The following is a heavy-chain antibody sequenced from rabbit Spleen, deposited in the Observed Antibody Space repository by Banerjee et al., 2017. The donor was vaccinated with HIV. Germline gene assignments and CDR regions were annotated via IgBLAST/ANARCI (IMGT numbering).Heavy chain of an antibody. CDR2: IDSGSSGFT. V-gene: IGHV1S40*01. Sequence: QSLEESGGDLVKPGASLTLTCIASGVSFSGNSYMCWVRQAPGKGLEWIACIDSGSSGFTYFATWAKGRFTISKTSSTTVTLQMTSLTVADTATYFCVRQPYGVGSSALWGQGTLVTVS. CDR3: VRQPYGVGSSAL. D-gene: IGHD8-1*01. J-gene: IGHJ3*01. CDR1: GVSFSGNSY.